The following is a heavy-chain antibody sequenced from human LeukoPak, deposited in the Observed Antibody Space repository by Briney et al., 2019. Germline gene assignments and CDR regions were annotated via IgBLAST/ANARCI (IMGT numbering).Heavy chain of an antibody. Sequence: GGSLRLSCAASGFTFSSYWMHWVRQAPGKGLVGVSRINTDGSSTSYADSVKGRFTISRDNAKNTLYLQMNSLRAEDTAVYYCARDLIYSYGYRGDNWGQGTLVTVSS. CDR3: ARDLIYSYGYRGDN. V-gene: IGHV3-74*01. D-gene: IGHD5-18*01. CDR1: GFTFSSYW. CDR2: INTDGSST. J-gene: IGHJ4*02.